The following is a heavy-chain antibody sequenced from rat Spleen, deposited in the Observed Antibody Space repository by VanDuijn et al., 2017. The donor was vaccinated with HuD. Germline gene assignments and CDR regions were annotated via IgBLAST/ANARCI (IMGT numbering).Heavy chain of an antibody. CDR2: ISPSGGST. CDR3: ARLYYYDGYYHYVMDA. J-gene: IGHJ4*01. V-gene: IGHV5-25*01. CDR1: GFTFSNYD. Sequence: EVQLVESGGGLVQPGRSLKLSCAASGFTFSNYDMAWVRQAPTKGLEWVASISPSGGSTYYRDSVKGRFTVSRDNAKSTLYLQMDSLRSEDTATYYCARLYYYDGYYHYVMDAWGQGASVTVSS. D-gene: IGHD1-12*03.